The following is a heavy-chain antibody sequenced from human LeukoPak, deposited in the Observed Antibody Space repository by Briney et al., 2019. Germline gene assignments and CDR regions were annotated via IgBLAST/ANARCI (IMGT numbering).Heavy chain of an antibody. V-gene: IGHV3-48*04. CDR2: ISSSSSTI. J-gene: IGHJ4*02. CDR1: GFTFSSYS. Sequence: GGTLRLSCAASGFTFSSYSMNWVRQAPGKGLEWVSYISSSSSTIYYADSVKGRFTISRDNAKNSLYLQMNSLRAEDTAVYYCAREGEYYYDSSGYPDLFDYWGQGTLVTVSS. D-gene: IGHD3-22*01. CDR3: AREGEYYYDSSGYPDLFDY.